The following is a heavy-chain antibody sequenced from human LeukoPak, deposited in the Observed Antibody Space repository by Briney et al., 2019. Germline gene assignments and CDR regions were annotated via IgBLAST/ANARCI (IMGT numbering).Heavy chain of an antibody. CDR1: GGSISSYY. CDR3: ARGGRYTPYYYDSSGYGY. J-gene: IGHJ4*02. Sequence: SETLSLTCTVSGGSISSYYWSWIRQPPGRGLEWIGYIYYSGSTNYNPSLKSRVTISVDTSKNQFSLKLSSVTAADTAVYYCARGGRYTPYYYDSSGYGYWGQGTLVTVSS. CDR2: IYYSGST. D-gene: IGHD3-22*01. V-gene: IGHV4-59*01.